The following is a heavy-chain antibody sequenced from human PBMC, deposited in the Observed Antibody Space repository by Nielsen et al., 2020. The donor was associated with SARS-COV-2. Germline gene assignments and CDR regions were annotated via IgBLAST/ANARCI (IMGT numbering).Heavy chain of an antibody. Sequence: ASVKVSCKASGYSFTNYDINWVRQAPGQGLEWMGWMIPNSGKTYYAQKFRGRVTMTSSTSISTAYMELSSLRSDDTAIYYCARGGDKYGHDGTNHWGPGTLVTVS. CDR2: MIPNSGKT. V-gene: IGHV1-8*01. CDR1: GYSFTNYD. D-gene: IGHD4-17*01. J-gene: IGHJ5*02. CDR3: ARGGDKYGHDGTNH.